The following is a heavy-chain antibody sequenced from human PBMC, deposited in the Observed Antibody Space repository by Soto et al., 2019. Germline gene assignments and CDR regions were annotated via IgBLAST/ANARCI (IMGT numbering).Heavy chain of an antibody. V-gene: IGHV3-23*01. CDR3: ATGGWSRGRLDY. Sequence: EVQLLESGGGLVQPGESLRLSCAVSGFTFSSNVMSWVRQVPGKGLEWVSVISGSGVSTYYADSVKGRFTTSRDNSKSTLFLQMNSLRAEDTAVYYCATGGWSRGRLDYWGQGTLVTVSS. J-gene: IGHJ4*02. D-gene: IGHD6-19*01. CDR2: ISGSGVST. CDR1: GFTFSSNV.